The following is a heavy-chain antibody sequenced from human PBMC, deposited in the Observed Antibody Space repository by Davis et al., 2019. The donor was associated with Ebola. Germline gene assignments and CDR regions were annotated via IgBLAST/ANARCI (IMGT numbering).Heavy chain of an antibody. Sequence: ASVKVSCKASGYTFSGNYMHWVRQAPGQGLEWMGWINPNSGRTNYAQKFQGRVTMTRDTSISTAYMEMSRLRSDDTAVYYCARGDERDDAFDIWGQGTMVTVSS. CDR3: ARGDERDDAFDI. J-gene: IGHJ3*02. V-gene: IGHV1-2*02. D-gene: IGHD6-25*01. CDR1: GYTFSGNY. CDR2: INPNSGRT.